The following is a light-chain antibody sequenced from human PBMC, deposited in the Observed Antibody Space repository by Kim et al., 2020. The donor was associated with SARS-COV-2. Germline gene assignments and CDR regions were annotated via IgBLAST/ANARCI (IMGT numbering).Light chain of an antibody. J-gene: IGLJ2*01. CDR2: AKN. Sequence: SSELTQDPAVSVALGQTIRITCQGDNLRSYSASWYQQKPGQAPVLVIFAKNNRPSGIPDRFSGSSSGNTASLTTTGAQAEDEADYYCKSRDSSGNLLVFG. CDR3: KSRDSSGNLLV. CDR1: NLRSYS. V-gene: IGLV3-19*01.